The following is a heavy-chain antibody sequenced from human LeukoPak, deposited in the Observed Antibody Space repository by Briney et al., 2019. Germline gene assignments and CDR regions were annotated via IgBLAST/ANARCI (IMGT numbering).Heavy chain of an antibody. CDR2: INSDGSST. V-gene: IGHV3-74*01. Sequence: PGGSLRLSCATSGFTFSSNWMHWVRHTPGKGLVWVSRINSDGSSTSYADSVKGRFTISRDNAKDTLYLQMNSLRAEDTAVYYCAXSPLTVTTRLHFDYWGQGTLVTVSS. J-gene: IGHJ4*02. D-gene: IGHD4-17*01. CDR1: GFTFSSNW. CDR3: AXSPLTVTTRLHFDY.